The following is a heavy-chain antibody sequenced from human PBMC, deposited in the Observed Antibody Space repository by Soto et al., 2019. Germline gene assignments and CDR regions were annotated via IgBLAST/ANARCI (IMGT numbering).Heavy chain of an antibody. Sequence: GSLRLSCAASGFTFSSYGMHWVRQAPGKGLEWVAVISYDGSNKYYADSVKGRFTISRDNSKNTLYLQMNSLRAEDTAVYYCAKDWVFGAAFDIWGQGTMVTVSS. J-gene: IGHJ3*02. CDR2: ISYDGSNK. CDR1: GFTFSSYG. D-gene: IGHD3-10*01. CDR3: AKDWVFGAAFDI. V-gene: IGHV3-30*18.